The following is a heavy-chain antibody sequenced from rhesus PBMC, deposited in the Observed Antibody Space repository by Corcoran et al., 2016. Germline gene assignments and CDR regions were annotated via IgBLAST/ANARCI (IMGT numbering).Heavy chain of an antibody. CDR1: GGSISDDSY. Sequence: QVQLQESGPGLVKPSETLSLTCAVSGGSISDDSYWIWIRLPPGQGLEWIGYIYGSGGGTNYNPSLKNRVTISIDTSKNQFSLKLSSVTAADTAVYYCARPHSGSYYRFDYWGQGVLVTVSS. CDR3: ARPHSGSYYRFDY. J-gene: IGHJ4*01. CDR2: IYGSGGGT. V-gene: IGHV4-106*01. D-gene: IGHD3-16*01.